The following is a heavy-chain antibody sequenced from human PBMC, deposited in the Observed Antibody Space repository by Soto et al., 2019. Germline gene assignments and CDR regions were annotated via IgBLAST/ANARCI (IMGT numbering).Heavy chain of an antibody. CDR3: ASGLVLWSSSYYYYYGMDV. D-gene: IGHD6-13*01. CDR1: GGSISSSRCH. Sequence: SETLSLTCTVSGGSISSSRCHWGWIRQPPGKGLEWIASIKYSGTTFYNPSLKSRVTISVDTSKNQFSLKLSSVTAADTAVYYCASGLVLWSSSYYYYYGMDVWGQGTTVTVSS. V-gene: IGHV4-39*01. CDR2: IKYSGTT. J-gene: IGHJ6*02.